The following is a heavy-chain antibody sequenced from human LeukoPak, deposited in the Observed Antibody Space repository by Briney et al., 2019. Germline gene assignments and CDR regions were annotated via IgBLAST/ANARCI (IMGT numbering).Heavy chain of an antibody. CDR2: INHSGST. J-gene: IGHJ6*02. CDR3: ARGFGWNGRNYYYYYGMDV. Sequence: PSETLSLTYAVYGGSFSGYYWSWIRQPPGKGLEWIGEINHSGSTNYNPSLKSRVTISVDTSKNQFSLKLSSVTAADTAVYYCARGFGWNGRNYYYYYGMDVWGQGTTVTVSS. D-gene: IGHD1-1*01. CDR1: GGSFSGYY. V-gene: IGHV4-34*01.